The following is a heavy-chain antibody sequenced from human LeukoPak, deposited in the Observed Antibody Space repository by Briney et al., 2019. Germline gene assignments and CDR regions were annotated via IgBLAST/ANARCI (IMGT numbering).Heavy chain of an antibody. Sequence: ASVKVSCKASGYTFTSYGISWVRQAPGQGLEWMGWISAYNGNTNYAQKLQGRVTITRDTSASTAYMDLSSLRSEDVAAYYCARDVSVATYYFDYWGQGTLVTVSS. D-gene: IGHD5-12*01. V-gene: IGHV1-18*03. CDR2: ISAYNGNT. CDR3: ARDVSVATYYFDY. J-gene: IGHJ4*02. CDR1: GYTFTSYG.